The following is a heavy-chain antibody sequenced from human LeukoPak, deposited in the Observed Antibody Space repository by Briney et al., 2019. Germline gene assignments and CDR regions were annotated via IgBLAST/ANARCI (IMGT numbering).Heavy chain of an antibody. CDR3: AKGKTYYYDSSGYYFDY. D-gene: IGHD3-22*01. Sequence: SGGSLRLSCAASGFTFDDYGMSWVRQAPGKGLEWVSSINWNGGSTDYADSVKGRFTISRDNAKNSLYLQMNSLRGEDTALYYCAKGKTYYYDSSGYYFDYWGQGTLVTVSS. J-gene: IGHJ4*02. V-gene: IGHV3-20*04. CDR1: GFTFDDYG. CDR2: INWNGGST.